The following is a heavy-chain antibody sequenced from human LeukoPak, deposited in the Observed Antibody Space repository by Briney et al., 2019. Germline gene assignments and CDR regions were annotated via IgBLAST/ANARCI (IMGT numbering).Heavy chain of an antibody. V-gene: IGHV3-23*01. CDR2: ICGSDGST. CDR1: GFTFSSSA. Sequence: GGSLRLSCAASGFTFSSSAMSWVRQAQGKGLEWVSAICGSDGSTYYADSVKGRFTISRDNSKNTLYLQMNSLRAEDTAVYYCAKARLDWLLYFDYWGQGTLVTVSS. J-gene: IGHJ4*02. D-gene: IGHD3-9*01. CDR3: AKARLDWLLYFDY.